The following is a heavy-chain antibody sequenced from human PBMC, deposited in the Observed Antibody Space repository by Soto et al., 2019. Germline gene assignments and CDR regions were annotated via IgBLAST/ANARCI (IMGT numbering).Heavy chain of an antibody. CDR1: GFTFSDYY. D-gene: IGHD5-12*01. J-gene: IGHJ3*02. CDR3: ARDRVDIVATYDAFDI. CDR2: ISSSGSTI. V-gene: IGHV3-11*01. Sequence: GESLKISCAASGFTFSDYYMSWIRQAPGKGLEWVSYISSSGSTIYYADSVKGRFTISRDNAKNSLYLQMNSLRAEDTAVYYCARDRVDIVATYDAFDIWGQGTMVTVSS.